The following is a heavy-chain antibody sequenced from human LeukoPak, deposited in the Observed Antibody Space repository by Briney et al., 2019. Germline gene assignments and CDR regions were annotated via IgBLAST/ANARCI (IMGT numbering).Heavy chain of an antibody. CDR2: IYYSGST. V-gene: IGHV4-59*01. CDR1: GGSISSYY. Sequence: PSETLSLTCTVSGGSISSYYWSWIRQPPGKGLEWIGYIYYSGSTNYNPSLKSRVTISVDTSKNQFSLKLSSVTAADTAVYYCARGIAEADDQAFDPWGQGTLVTVSS. J-gene: IGHJ5*02. D-gene: IGHD6-13*01. CDR3: ARGIAEADDQAFDP.